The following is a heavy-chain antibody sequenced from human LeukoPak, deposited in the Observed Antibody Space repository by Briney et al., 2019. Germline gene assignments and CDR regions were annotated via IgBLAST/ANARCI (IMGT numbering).Heavy chain of an antibody. CDR3: ARGRYSGTTYYFDY. V-gene: IGHV3-7*03. D-gene: IGHD5-12*01. CDR2: IKKDGSET. J-gene: IGHJ4*02. Sequence: PGGFLRLSCAASGFTFSTSWMSWVRQVPGKGLEWVANIKKDGSETYYVDSVKGRFTISRDNAKNSLYLQMNSLRAEDTAMYYCARGRYSGTTYYFDYWGQGTLVTVSS. CDR1: GFTFSTSW.